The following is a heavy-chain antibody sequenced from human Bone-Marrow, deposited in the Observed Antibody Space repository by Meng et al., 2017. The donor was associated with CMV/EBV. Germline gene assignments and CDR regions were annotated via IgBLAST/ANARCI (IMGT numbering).Heavy chain of an antibody. CDR2: VIPLFSTS. J-gene: IGHJ4*02. CDR3: ARSGVGSYRFFVY. CDR1: GGTFGTFG. D-gene: IGHD3-16*02. Sequence: SCKTSGGTFGTFGINWVRQAPGQGLEWMGGVIPLFSTSNYAQKFQDRLTITTDESTATAYMELRGLRSEDTAIYFCARSGVGSYRFFVYWGQGTLVTV. V-gene: IGHV1-69*05.